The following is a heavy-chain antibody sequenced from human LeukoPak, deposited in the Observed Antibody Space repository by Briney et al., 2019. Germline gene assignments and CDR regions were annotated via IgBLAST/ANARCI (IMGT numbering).Heavy chain of an antibody. Sequence: SETLSLACTVSGGFISSSSYYWGWIRQPPGKGLEWIGYIYHSGSTYYNPSLKSRVTISVDRSKNQFSLKLSSVTAADTAVHYCARSDFWSGFSDYWGQGTLVTVSS. J-gene: IGHJ4*02. CDR1: GGFISSSSYY. V-gene: IGHV4-39*07. CDR2: IYHSGST. D-gene: IGHD3-3*01. CDR3: ARSDFWSGFSDY.